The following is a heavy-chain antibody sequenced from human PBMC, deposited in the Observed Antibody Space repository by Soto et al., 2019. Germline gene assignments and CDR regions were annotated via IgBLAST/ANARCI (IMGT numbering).Heavy chain of an antibody. Sequence: GGSLRLSCAASGFTFSNYWVHWVRQAPGKGLMWVSRINSDGTTINYADSVEGRFTTSRDNAKNTLFLQMNSLRVEDTAVYYCARAGWYRFDCWGQGTLVTVSS. CDR2: INSDGTTI. V-gene: IGHV3-74*01. D-gene: IGHD6-19*01. J-gene: IGHJ4*02. CDR1: GFTFSNYW. CDR3: ARAGWYRFDC.